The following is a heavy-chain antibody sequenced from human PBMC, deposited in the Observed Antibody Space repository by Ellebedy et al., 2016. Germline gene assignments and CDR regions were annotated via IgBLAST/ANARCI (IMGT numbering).Heavy chain of an antibody. CDR2: IYFSGST. Sequence: SETLSLTCTVSGGSISRSTYYWGWIRQPPGKGLEWIGSIYFSGSTYYNPSLKSRVTISVDTSKKQFSLRLSSVTAADTAVYYCARHQPSYGSGSYYTNYYGMDVWGQGTAVTLSS. V-gene: IGHV4-39*01. D-gene: IGHD3-10*01. CDR3: ARHQPSYGSGSYYTNYYGMDV. J-gene: IGHJ6*02. CDR1: GGSISRSTYY.